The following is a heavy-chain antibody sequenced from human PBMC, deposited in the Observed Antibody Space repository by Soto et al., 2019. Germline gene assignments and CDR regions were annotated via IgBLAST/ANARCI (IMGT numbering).Heavy chain of an antibody. CDR2: FYRSGNT. CDR1: GDSINNGYY. Sequence: SETLSLPCAVSGDSINNGYYWGWIRQPPGKRLEWIGSFYRSGNTYYNPSLKSRVTISVDTSKNQFSLKLISVTAADTAVYYCARGENDAFDFWGQGTMVTVSS. V-gene: IGHV4-38-2*01. CDR3: ARGENDAFDF. J-gene: IGHJ3*01.